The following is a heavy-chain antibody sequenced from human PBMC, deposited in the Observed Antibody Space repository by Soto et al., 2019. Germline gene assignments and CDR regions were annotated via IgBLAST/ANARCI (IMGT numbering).Heavy chain of an antibody. D-gene: IGHD3-10*01. CDR1: GFTFSGYA. CDR2: ISGSGGST. CDR3: AKARVWFGECYFDY. Sequence: GGSLRLSCAASGFTFSGYAMSWVRQAPGKGLEWVSAISGSGGSTYYADSVKGRFTISRDNSKNTLYLQMNSLRAEDTAVYYCAKARVWFGECYFDYWGQGTLVTVSS. V-gene: IGHV3-23*01. J-gene: IGHJ4*02.